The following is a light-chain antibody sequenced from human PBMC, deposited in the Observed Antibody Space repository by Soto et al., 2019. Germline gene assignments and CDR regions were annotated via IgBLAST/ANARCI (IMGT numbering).Light chain of an antibody. CDR3: QQYNNWPRT. J-gene: IGKJ1*01. Sequence: IVLTQSPATLSLSPGERATLSCRASQSVSSYLAWYQQKPGQAPRLLIYGASTRATGIPARFSGSGSGTEFTLTINSLQSEDFAVYYCQQYNNWPRTFGQGTKVDIK. CDR1: QSVSSY. CDR2: GAS. V-gene: IGKV3-15*01.